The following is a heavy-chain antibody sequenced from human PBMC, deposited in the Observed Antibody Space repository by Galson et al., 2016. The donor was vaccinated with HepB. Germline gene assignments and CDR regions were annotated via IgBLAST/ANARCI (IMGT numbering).Heavy chain of an antibody. Sequence: SVKVSCKASGYIFISYGISWVRQAPGQGLEWMGFISAYDRNTKYAQRFQGRVTMTTDTSTSTAYLELRSLRSDDTAVYYCARDEDDIVVVPAPGGYWGQGTLVTVSS. J-gene: IGHJ4*02. D-gene: IGHD2-2*01. CDR3: ARDEDDIVVVPAPGGY. CDR2: ISAYDRNT. CDR1: GYIFISYG. V-gene: IGHV1-18*01.